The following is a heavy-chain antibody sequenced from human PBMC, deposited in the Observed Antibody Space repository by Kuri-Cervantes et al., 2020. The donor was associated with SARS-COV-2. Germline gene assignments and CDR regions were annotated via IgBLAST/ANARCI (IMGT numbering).Heavy chain of an antibody. Sequence: SETLSLTCTVSGGSISSGSYYWGWIRQPPGKGLEWIGSIYYSGSTYYNPSLKSRVTISVDTSKNQFSLKLSSVTAADTAVYYCARALGGSSWAVYYYYYMDVWGKGTTVTVSS. J-gene: IGHJ6*03. D-gene: IGHD6-13*01. V-gene: IGHV4-39*07. CDR2: IYYSGST. CDR3: ARALGGSSWAVYYYYYMDV. CDR1: GGSISSGSYY.